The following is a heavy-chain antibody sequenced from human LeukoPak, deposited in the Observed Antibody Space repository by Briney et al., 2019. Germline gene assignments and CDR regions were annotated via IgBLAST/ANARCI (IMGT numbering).Heavy chain of an antibody. D-gene: IGHD4-11*01. Sequence: PSETLSLTCAVYGGSFSGYYWSWIRQPPGKGLEWIGEINHSGSTNYNPSLKSRVTISVDTSKNQFSLELSSVTAADTAVYYCARGSSYSKAGMDVWGKGTTVTVSS. J-gene: IGHJ6*03. V-gene: IGHV4-34*01. CDR1: GGSFSGYY. CDR3: ARGSSYSKAGMDV. CDR2: INHSGST.